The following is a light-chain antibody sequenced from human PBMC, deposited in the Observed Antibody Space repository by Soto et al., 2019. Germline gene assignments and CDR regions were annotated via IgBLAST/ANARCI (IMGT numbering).Light chain of an antibody. V-gene: IGKV3-20*01. J-gene: IGKJ3*01. CDR1: QSISTN. CDR3: QLYGSSPLFT. Sequence: EIVMTQSPATLSVSPGESATLSCRASQSISTNLAWYQQKPGQAPRLLIYGASSRATGIPDRFSGSGSGTDFTLTISRLEPEDFAVYYCQLYGSSPLFTFGPGTKVDIK. CDR2: GAS.